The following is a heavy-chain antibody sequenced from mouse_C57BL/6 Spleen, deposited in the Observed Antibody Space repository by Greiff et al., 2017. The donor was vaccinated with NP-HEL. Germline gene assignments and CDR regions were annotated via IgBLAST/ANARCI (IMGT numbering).Heavy chain of an antibody. J-gene: IGHJ1*03. CDR3: ARSITTVVAKYFDV. CDR1: GYTFTSYW. Sequence: QVQLQQPGAELVKPGASVKMSCKASGYTFTSYWITWVKQRPGQGLEWIGYIYPGSGSTNYNEKFKSKATLTVDTSSSTAYMQLSSLTSEDSAVYYCARSITTVVAKYFDVWGTGTTVTVSS. V-gene: IGHV1-55*01. D-gene: IGHD1-1*01. CDR2: IYPGSGST.